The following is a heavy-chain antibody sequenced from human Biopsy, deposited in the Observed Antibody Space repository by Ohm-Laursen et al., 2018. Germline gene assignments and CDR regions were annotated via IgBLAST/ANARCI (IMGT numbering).Heavy chain of an antibody. Sequence: SLRLSCAASGFTFNNYGMQWVRQAPGKGLEWAAFIFYDGSNTHYADSVKGRFTISRDNSRDTLYLQMSSLRAEDTAVYYCAKDRYNYTPIGGFSMDVWGQGTTVTVSS. D-gene: IGHD5-18*01. CDR1: GFTFNNYG. CDR3: AKDRYNYTPIGGFSMDV. CDR2: IFYDGSNT. J-gene: IGHJ6*02. V-gene: IGHV3-30*18.